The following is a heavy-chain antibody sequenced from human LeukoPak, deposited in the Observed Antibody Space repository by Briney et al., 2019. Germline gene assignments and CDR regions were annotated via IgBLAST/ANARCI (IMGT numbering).Heavy chain of an antibody. V-gene: IGHV1-2*02. CDR3: ARDISGFDYFDY. CDR1: GYTFTGYY. D-gene: IGHD3-10*01. J-gene: IGHJ4*02. Sequence: ASVKVSCKASGYTFTGYYMHWVRQAPGQGLEWMGWINPNSGGTNYAQKFQGRVTMTRDTSISTAYMELSRLRSDDTAVYCCARDISGFDYFDYWGQGTLVTVSS. CDR2: INPNSGGT.